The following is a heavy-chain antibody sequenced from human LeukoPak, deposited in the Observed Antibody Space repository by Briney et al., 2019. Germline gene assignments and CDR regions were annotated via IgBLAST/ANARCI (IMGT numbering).Heavy chain of an antibody. CDR3: ARDSGPPAREGAFDI. CDR1: GFTFSSYS. V-gene: IGHV3-21*01. CDR2: ISSSNSYI. D-gene: IGHD1-26*01. J-gene: IGHJ3*02. Sequence: PGGSLRLSCAASGFTFSSYSMNWVRQAPGKGLEWVSYISSSNSYIYYADSVKGRFTISRDNAKNSLYLQMNSLRAEDTAVYYCARDSGPPAREGAFDIWGQGTMVTVSS.